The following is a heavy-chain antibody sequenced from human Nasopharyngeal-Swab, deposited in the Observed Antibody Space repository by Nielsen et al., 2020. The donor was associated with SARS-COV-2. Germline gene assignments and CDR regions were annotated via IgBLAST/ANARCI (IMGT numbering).Heavy chain of an antibody. CDR1: GGTFSSYA. CDR2: IIPIFGTA. V-gene: IGHV1-69*01. J-gene: IGHJ6*02. CDR3: ARDPQLRYFDWSIEVDYYYGMDV. Sequence: KVSCKASGGTFSSYAISWVRQAPGQGLEWMGGIIPIFGTANYAQKFQGRVTITADESTSTAYMELSSLRSEDTAVYYCARDPQLRYFDWSIEVDYYYGMDVWGQGTTVTVSS. D-gene: IGHD3-9*01.